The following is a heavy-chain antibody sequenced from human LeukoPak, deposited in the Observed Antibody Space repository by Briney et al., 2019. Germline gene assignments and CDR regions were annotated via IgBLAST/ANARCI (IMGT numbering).Heavy chain of an antibody. CDR1: GGSFSGYY. J-gene: IGHJ6*02. V-gene: IGHV4-34*01. D-gene: IGHD2-21*02. Sequence: SETLSLTCAVYGGSFSGYYWNWIRQPPGKGLEWIGSIYYSGSTYYNPSLKSRVTISVDTSKNQFSLKLSSVTAADTAVYYCESLVVVTAVRGYYYYYGMDVWGQGTTVTVSS. CDR3: ESLVVVTAVRGYYYYYGMDV. CDR2: IYYSGST.